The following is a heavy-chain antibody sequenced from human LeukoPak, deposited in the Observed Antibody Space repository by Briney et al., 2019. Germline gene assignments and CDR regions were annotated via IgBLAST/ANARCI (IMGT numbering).Heavy chain of an antibody. CDR2: ISSSSSYI. D-gene: IGHD3-10*01. Sequence: IPGGSLRLSCAASGFTFSSYGMNWVRPAPGKGLEWVSSISSSSSYIYYEDSVKGRFTISRDNAKNSLYLQMNSLRAEDTAVYYCARDRVSMIRGVTALDYWGQGTLVTVSS. J-gene: IGHJ4*02. CDR1: GFTFSSYG. CDR3: ARDRVSMIRGVTALDY. V-gene: IGHV3-21*01.